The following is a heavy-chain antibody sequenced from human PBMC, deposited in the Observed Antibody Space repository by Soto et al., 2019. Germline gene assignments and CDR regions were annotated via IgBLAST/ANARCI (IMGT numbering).Heavy chain of an antibody. CDR1: GFTFSSYG. V-gene: IGHV3-33*01. D-gene: IGHD5-12*01. CDR3: ARDRETSGYDLYYYYCYYGMDV. J-gene: IGHJ6*02. Sequence: QVQLVESGGGVVQPGRSLRLSCAASGFTFSSYGMHWVRQAPGKGLEWVAVIWYDGSNKYYADSVKGRFTISRDNSKNTLYLQMNSLRAEDTAVYYCARDRETSGYDLYYYYCYYGMDVWGQGTTVTVSS. CDR2: IWYDGSNK.